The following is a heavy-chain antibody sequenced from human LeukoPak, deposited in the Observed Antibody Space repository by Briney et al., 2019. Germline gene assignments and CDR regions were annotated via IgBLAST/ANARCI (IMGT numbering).Heavy chain of an antibody. Sequence: GGSLRLSCAVSGLFSFGSYYMHWVRQAPGKGLEWVSGISWNSGSIGYADSVKGRFTISRDNAKNSLYLQMNSLRAEDTALYYCAKDRNYDILTGAFDPWGQGTLVTVSS. V-gene: IGHV3-9*01. CDR1: GLFSFGSYY. D-gene: IGHD3-9*01. CDR3: AKDRNYDILTGAFDP. CDR2: ISWNSGSI. J-gene: IGHJ5*02.